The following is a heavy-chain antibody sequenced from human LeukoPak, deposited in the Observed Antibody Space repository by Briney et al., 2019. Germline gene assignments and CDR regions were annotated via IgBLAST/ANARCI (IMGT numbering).Heavy chain of an antibody. Sequence: GGSLRLSCAASGFTVSSNYMSWARQAPGKGLEWVSVIYSGGSTYYADSVKGRFTISRDNSKNTLYLQMNSLRAEDTAVYYCARSKRAIHYYYYGMDVWGQGTTVTVSS. CDR2: IYSGGST. V-gene: IGHV3-53*01. D-gene: IGHD3-3*01. CDR3: ARSKRAIHYYYYGMDV. CDR1: GFTVSSNY. J-gene: IGHJ6*02.